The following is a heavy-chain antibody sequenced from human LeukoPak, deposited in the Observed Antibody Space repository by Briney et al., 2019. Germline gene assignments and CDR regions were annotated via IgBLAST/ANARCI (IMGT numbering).Heavy chain of an antibody. CDR2: IYHSGST. D-gene: IGHD1-1*01. CDR3: ARGSDPNSYYYYMDV. V-gene: IGHV4-38-2*01. Sequence: PSETLSLTCAVSGYSISSGYYWGWIRQPPGKGLEWIGSIYHSGSTYYNPSLKSRVTISVDTSNNQFSLKLSSVTAADTAVYYCARGSDPNSYYYYMDVWGKGTTVTVSS. J-gene: IGHJ6*03. CDR1: GYSISSGYY.